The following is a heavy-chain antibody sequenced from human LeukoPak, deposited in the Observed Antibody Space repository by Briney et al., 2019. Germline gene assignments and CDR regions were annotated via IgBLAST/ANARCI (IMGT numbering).Heavy chain of an antibody. CDR3: ARDRGRRFLEWLLSDYFDY. CDR2: ISYDGSNK. CDR1: GFTFSSYA. D-gene: IGHD3-3*01. J-gene: IGHJ4*02. V-gene: IGHV3-30-3*01. Sequence: GGSLRLSCAASGFTFSSYAMSWVRQAPGKGLEWVAVISYDGSNKYYADSVKGRFTISRDNSKNTLYLQMNSLRAEDTAVYYCARDRGRRFLEWLLSDYFDYWGQGTLVTVSS.